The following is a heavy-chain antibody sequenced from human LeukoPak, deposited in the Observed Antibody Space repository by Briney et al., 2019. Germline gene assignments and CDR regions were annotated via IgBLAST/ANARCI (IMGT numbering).Heavy chain of an antibody. CDR2: IRRKANSYAT. CDR3: TRHGPGIGVRLYYFDY. V-gene: IGHV3-73*01. J-gene: IGHJ4*01. CDR1: GFTFSGSA. D-gene: IGHD1-26*01. Sequence: GGSLRLSCAAAGFTFSGSAIHWVRHASGKGLEWVGRIRRKANSYATAYAASVKGRFTISRDDSKNTAYLQMNSLKTEDTAVYYCTRHGPGIGVRLYYFDYWCQEPWSPSPQ.